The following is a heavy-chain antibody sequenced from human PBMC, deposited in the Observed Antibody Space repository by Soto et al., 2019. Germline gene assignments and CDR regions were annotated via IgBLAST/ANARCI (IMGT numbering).Heavy chain of an antibody. CDR3: ARDPPATRHGMDV. CDR2: IYSGGST. Sequence: PGGSLTLSCAASRLTVSRNYMSFFLKAPGKGLDWVSVIYSGGSTYYADSVRGRFTISRDNSKNTLYLQMKSLRAEDTAVYYCARDPPATRHGMDVWGQGTTVTVSS. V-gene: IGHV3-53*01. J-gene: IGHJ6*02. CDR1: RLTVSRNY.